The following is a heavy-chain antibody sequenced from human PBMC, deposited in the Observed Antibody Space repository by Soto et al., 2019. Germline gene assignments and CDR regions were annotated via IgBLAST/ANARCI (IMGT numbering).Heavy chain of an antibody. CDR1: GFTFSSYA. D-gene: IGHD6-19*01. J-gene: IGHJ4*02. V-gene: IGHV3-23*01. Sequence: GGSLRLSCAASGFTFSSYAMSWVRQAPGKGLEWVSAISGSGGSTYYADSVKGRFTISRDNSKNTLYLQMNSLRAEDTAVYYCAKGDKQWLVLCPFDYWGPGTLVTVSS. CDR2: ISGSGGST. CDR3: AKGDKQWLVLCPFDY.